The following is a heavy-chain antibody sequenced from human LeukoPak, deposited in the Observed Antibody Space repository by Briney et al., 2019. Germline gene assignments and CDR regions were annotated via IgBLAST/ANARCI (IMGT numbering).Heavy chain of an antibody. J-gene: IGHJ4*02. CDR3: ARDPSKLGYFDY. Sequence: GGSLRLSCAASGFTFSSYSMNRVRQAPGKGLEWVSSISSSSSYIYYADSVKGRFTISRDNAKNSLYLQMNSLRAEDTAVYYCARDPSKLGYFDYWGQGTLVTVSS. CDR2: ISSSSSYI. D-gene: IGHD6-13*01. V-gene: IGHV3-21*01. CDR1: GFTFSSYS.